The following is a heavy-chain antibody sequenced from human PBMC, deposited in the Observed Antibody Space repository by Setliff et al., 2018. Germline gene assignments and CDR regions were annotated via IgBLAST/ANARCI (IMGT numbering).Heavy chain of an antibody. CDR1: GFTFSSYN. J-gene: IGHJ4*02. D-gene: IGHD7-27*01. Sequence: GGSLRLSCAASGFTFSSYNMNWVRQAPGKGLEWVSSISYSSSYISYADSVKGRFTISRDNVKNSLFLQMNSLRAEDTAVYYCVRDLHWGFDYWGLGTLVTVSS. V-gene: IGHV3-21*01. CDR2: ISYSSSYI. CDR3: VRDLHWGFDY.